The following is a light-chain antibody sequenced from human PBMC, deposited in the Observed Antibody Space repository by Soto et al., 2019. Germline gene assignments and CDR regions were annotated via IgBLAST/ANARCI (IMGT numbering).Light chain of an antibody. V-gene: IGKV1D-16*01. CDR3: QQYHAYPLT. Sequence: DIQMTQSPSSLSAFVGDTVTITCRASQGVSSWLAWYQQKPGKAPKTLIAAAASLQSGVPSRFRGSGSGTDFTLTIRNLQPEDFAIYYCQQYHAYPLTFGGGTKVEIK. CDR2: AAA. CDR1: QGVSSW. J-gene: IGKJ4*01.